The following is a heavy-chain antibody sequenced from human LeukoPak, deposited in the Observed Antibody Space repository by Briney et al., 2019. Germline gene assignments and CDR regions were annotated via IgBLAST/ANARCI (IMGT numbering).Heavy chain of an antibody. J-gene: IGHJ6*03. CDR1: GFTFSSYG. Sequence: GGSLRLSCAASGFTFSSYGMHWVRQAPGKGLEWVAVISYDGSNKYYADSVKGRFTNSRDNSKNTLYLQMNSLRAEDTAVYYCARGAYHSYYMDVWGKGTTVTVSS. CDR3: ARGAYHSYYMDV. V-gene: IGHV3-30*03. CDR2: ISYDGSNK.